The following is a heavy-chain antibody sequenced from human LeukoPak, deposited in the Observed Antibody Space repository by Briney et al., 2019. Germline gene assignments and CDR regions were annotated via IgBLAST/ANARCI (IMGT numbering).Heavy chain of an antibody. CDR2: IYHSGST. V-gene: IGHV4-38-2*02. CDR3: ARQSGILKAFDY. D-gene: IGHD1-26*01. Sequence: SETLSLTCTVSGYSISSGYYWGWIRQPPGKGLEWIGSIYHSGSTYYNPSLKSRVTISVDTSKNQFSLKLSSVTAADTAVYYCARQSGILKAFDYWGQGTLVTVSS. J-gene: IGHJ4*02. CDR1: GYSISSGYY.